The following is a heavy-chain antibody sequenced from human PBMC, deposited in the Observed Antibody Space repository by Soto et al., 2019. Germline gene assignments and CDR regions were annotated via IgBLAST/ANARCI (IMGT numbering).Heavy chain of an antibody. J-gene: IGHJ4*02. D-gene: IGHD1-20*01. V-gene: IGHV3-74*01. CDR1: GFTFSRYW. Sequence: EVQLVESGGGLVQPGGSLRLSCAASGFTFSRYWMHWIRQAPEKGLVWVSRINPDGSITNYADSVKGRFTVSRDNTKNTLYLQMNSLRAEDTAVYYCARDLNWNQADYWGQGTLVTVSS. CDR3: ARDLNWNQADY. CDR2: INPDGSIT.